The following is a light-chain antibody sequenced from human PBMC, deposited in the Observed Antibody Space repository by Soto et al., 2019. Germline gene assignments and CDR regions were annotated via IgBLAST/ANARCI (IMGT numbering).Light chain of an antibody. J-gene: IGLJ3*02. CDR2: DVI. Sequence: QSALTQPRSVSGSPGQSVTISCTGTSSDVGGYNYVSWYQQHPGKAPKLMIYDVIKRPSGVPDRFSGSKSGNTASLTISGLQAEDEAYYYCCSYASSTTWVVGGGAKLTVL. CDR1: SSDVGGYNY. CDR3: CSYASSTTWV. V-gene: IGLV2-11*01.